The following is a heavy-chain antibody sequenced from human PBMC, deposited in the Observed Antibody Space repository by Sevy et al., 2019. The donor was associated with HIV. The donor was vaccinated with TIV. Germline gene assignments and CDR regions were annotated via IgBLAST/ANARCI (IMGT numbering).Heavy chain of an antibody. J-gene: IGHJ6*02. D-gene: IGHD2-2*01. CDR3: AKDRDVLLVPSTMRDEYPGYGMDV. CDR1: GYIFSSYG. CDR2: LSYDERNK. Sequence: GGSLRLSCAASGYIFSSYGIHWVRQAPGKGLEWVAFLSYDERNKYYADSVKGRFTISGDSSKNTFYLQMKNLRADDTALYYCAKDRDVLLVPSTMRDEYPGYGMDVWGQGTTVTVSS. V-gene: IGHV3-30*18.